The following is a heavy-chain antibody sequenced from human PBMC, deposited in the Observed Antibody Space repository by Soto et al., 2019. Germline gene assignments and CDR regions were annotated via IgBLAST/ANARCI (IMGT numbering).Heavy chain of an antibody. CDR1: GFSLSTSGMC. CDR3: ARIIGYGSGSSTYFDY. Sequence: SGPTLVNPTQTLTLTCTFSGFSLSTSGMCVSWIRQPPGKALEWLARIDWDDDKYYSTSLKTRLTISKDISKNQVVLTMTNMDPVDTATYYCARIIGYGSGSSTYFDYWGQGTLVNVSS. V-gene: IGHV2-70*11. D-gene: IGHD3-10*01. J-gene: IGHJ4*02. CDR2: IDWDDDK.